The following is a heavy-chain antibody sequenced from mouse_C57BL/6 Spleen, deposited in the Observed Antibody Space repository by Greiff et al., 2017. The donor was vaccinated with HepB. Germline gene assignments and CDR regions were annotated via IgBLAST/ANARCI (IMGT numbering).Heavy chain of an antibody. Sequence: QGQRRQPGAGRGRAGGGGGRGGEGSGYTVAGWGRRGVKGRPGQGLEWIGDIYPGSGSTNYNEKFKSKATLTVDTSSSTAYMQLSSLTSEDSAVYYCARDERITTTGYFDYWGQGTTLTVSS. CDR2: IYPGSGST. CDR3: ARDERITTTGYFDY. J-gene: IGHJ2*01. D-gene: IGHD1-1*01. CDR1: GYTVAGWG. V-gene: IGHV1-55*01.